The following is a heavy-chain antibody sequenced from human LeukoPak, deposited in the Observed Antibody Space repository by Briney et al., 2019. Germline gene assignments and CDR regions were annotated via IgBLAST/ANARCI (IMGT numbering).Heavy chain of an antibody. Sequence: SVKVSCKASGGTFSSNAISWVRQAPGQGLEWMGRIIPIFGTANYAQKFQGRVTITTDESTSTAYMELSSLRSEDTAVYYCAREWQIDNRFDYWGQGTLVTVSS. V-gene: IGHV1-69*05. J-gene: IGHJ4*02. CDR3: AREWQIDNRFDY. D-gene: IGHD1-14*01. CDR1: GGTFSSNA. CDR2: IIPIFGTA.